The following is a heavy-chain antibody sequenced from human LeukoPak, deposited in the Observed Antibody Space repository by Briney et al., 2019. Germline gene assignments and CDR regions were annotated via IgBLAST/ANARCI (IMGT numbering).Heavy chain of an antibody. V-gene: IGHV3-53*01. CDR3: ARISR. CDR1: GFTVSTTY. CDR2: IDSGGTR. J-gene: IGHJ4*02. Sequence: GGSLRLSCAASGFTVSTTYIMWVRQAAGKGLQWVSVIDSGGTRNYADSVKGRFTISRDNSKNMVYLQMNDLRVEDTAMYYCARISRWGQGNLVTVSS.